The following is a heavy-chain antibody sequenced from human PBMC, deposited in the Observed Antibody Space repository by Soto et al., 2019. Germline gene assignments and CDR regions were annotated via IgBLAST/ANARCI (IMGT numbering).Heavy chain of an antibody. CDR2: ISSSSGYI. V-gene: IGHV3-21*02. CDR3: ARGGQDYDTSGYYRFDY. J-gene: IGHJ4*02. D-gene: IGHD3-22*01. Sequence: EVQLMESGGGLVKPGGSLRLSCAASGFTLINYSMNWVRQAPGKGLEWVSSISSSSGYIYYADSVKGRFTISRDNAKNSPYLQMNSLRAEDTAVYYCARGGQDYDTSGYYRFDYWGQGTLVTVSS. CDR1: GFTLINYS.